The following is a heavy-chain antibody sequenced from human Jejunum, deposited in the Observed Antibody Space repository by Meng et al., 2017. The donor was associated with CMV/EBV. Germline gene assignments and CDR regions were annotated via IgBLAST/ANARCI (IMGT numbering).Heavy chain of an antibody. V-gene: IGHV4-4*02. Sequence: QRQRQESGTGLVRPSGTLSLTCTVSGDSISSDIWWSWVRQPPGKGLEWIGEVYHRGDTNYNPSLKSRVDISVDKSKNQFYLSLFSVTAADTAVYYCGRDQGRELINHWGQGTLVTVSS. CDR1: GDSISSDIW. J-gene: IGHJ4*02. CDR3: GRDQGRELINH. CDR2: VYHRGDT. D-gene: IGHD1-7*01.